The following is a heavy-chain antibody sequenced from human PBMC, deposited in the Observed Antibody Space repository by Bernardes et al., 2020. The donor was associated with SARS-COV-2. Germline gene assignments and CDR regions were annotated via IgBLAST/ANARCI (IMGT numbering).Heavy chain of an antibody. D-gene: IGHD2-2*01. CDR3: ARDVKNADFQT. J-gene: IGHJ1*01. V-gene: IGHV1-2*02. Sequence: ASVKVSCKASGFTGNYIHWVRQAPGQGLEWMGWVSLVSGVTFYAQSFRGRITMTGDTSITTVYMDLSSLRSDDTAIYYCARDVKNADFQTWGQGTHVTVSS. CDR1: GFTGNY. CDR2: VSLVSGVT.